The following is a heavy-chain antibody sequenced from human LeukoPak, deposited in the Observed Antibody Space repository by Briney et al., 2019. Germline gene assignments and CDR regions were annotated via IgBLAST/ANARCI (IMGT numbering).Heavy chain of an antibody. CDR3: AREGVVPAFDC. D-gene: IGHD2-2*01. Sequence: GGSLRLSCAASGFTFSSYAMHWVRQAPGKGLEWVAVISYDGSNKYYADSVKGRFTISRDNSKNTLYLQMNSLRAEDTAVYYCAREGVVPAFDCWGQGTLVTVSS. CDR2: ISYDGSNK. V-gene: IGHV3-30-3*01. CDR1: GFTFSSYA. J-gene: IGHJ4*02.